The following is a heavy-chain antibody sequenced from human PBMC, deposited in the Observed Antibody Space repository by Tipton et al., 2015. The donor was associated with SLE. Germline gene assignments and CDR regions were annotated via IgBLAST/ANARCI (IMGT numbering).Heavy chain of an antibody. CDR1: GYSISDDYY. V-gene: IGHV4-38-2*02. CDR2: IYHSGTT. D-gene: IGHD4-11*01. CDR3: ARDVGQQLVLFDY. Sequence: TLSLTCAVSGYSISDDYYWGRFRRPPGRGLEWIGNIYHSGTTNYTPSLKSRVTMSVDMSKNQFSLNLRSVTAADTAVYYCARDVGQQLVLFDYWGQGKLVTVSS. J-gene: IGHJ4*02.